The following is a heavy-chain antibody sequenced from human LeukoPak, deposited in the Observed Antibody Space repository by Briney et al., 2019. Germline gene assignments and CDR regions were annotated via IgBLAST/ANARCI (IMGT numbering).Heavy chain of an antibody. CDR1: GFTVSSTY. Sequence: GGSLRLSCAASGFTVSSTYMSWVRQAPGKGLEWVSVIYAGGSTYHADSVKGRFTISRDKSKNTLYLQMNSLRAEDTAVYYCARGLGGNSSPSPFDYWGQGTLVTVSS. CDR3: ARGLGGNSSPSPFDY. D-gene: IGHD3-22*01. J-gene: IGHJ4*02. V-gene: IGHV3-66*02. CDR2: IYAGGST.